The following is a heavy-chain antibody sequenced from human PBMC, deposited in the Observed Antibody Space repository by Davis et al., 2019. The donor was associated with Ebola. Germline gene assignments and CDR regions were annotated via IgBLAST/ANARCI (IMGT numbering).Heavy chain of an antibody. CDR3: ARGSSVLYYYYGMDV. CDR1: GFTFSSYS. Sequence: GESLKISCAASGFTFSSYSMNWVRQAPGKGLEWVSAISGSGGSTYYADSVKGRFTISRDNSKNTLYLQMNSLRAEDTAVYYCARGSSVLYYYYGMDVWGQGTTVTVSS. J-gene: IGHJ6*02. D-gene: IGHD3-16*01. V-gene: IGHV3-23*01. CDR2: ISGSGGST.